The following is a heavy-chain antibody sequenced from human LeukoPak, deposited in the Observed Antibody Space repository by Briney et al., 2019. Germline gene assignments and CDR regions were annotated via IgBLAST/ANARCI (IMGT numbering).Heavy chain of an antibody. CDR3: ARGRRTPLLWFGDGEFDY. Sequence: ASVKVSCEASGYTFTGYYMHWVRQAPGQGLEWMGWINPNSGGTNYAQKFQGWVTMTRDTSISTAYMELSRLRSDDTAVYYCARGRRTPLLWFGDGEFDYWGQGTLVTVSS. CDR2: INPNSGGT. D-gene: IGHD3-10*01. V-gene: IGHV1-2*04. CDR1: GYTFTGYY. J-gene: IGHJ4*02.